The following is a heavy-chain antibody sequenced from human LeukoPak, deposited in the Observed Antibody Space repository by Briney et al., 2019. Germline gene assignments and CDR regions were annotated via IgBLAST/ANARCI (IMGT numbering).Heavy chain of an antibody. V-gene: IGHV3-7*03. D-gene: IGHD3-3*01. Sequence: GGYLRLSCAASGFAFSTYWMNWVRQAPGKGLEWVASIKQREFYVDSVKGRFTISRDNAANSLYLQMNSLRAEDTAIYYCSRGPANIYSTSWFDYWGQGALVTVSS. CDR1: GFAFSTYW. J-gene: IGHJ4*02. CDR2: IKQRE. CDR3: SRGPANIYSTSWFDY.